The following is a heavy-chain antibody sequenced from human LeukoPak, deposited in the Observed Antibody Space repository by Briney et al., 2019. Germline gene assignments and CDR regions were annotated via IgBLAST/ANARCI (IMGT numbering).Heavy chain of an antibody. J-gene: IGHJ3*02. D-gene: IGHD3-10*01. CDR1: GYTFISYG. Sequence: ASVKVSCKASGYTFISYGVSWVRQAPGQGLEWMGWISAYNGNTNYAQKFQGRVTMTTDTSTSPAYMELRSLRPDDTAVYYCARDGLCGSGIGGDFDIWAQGTMVTLSS. V-gene: IGHV1-18*01. CDR2: ISAYNGNT. CDR3: ARDGLCGSGIGGDFDI.